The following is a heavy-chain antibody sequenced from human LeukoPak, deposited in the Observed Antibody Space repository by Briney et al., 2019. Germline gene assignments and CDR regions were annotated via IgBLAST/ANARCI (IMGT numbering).Heavy chain of an antibody. J-gene: IGHJ6*03. D-gene: IGHD3-22*01. CDR1: GFTFSNAW. Sequence: GGSLRLSCAASGFTFSNAWMSWVRQAPGKGLEWVGRIKSKTDGGTTDYAAPVKGRFTISRDDSKNTLDLQMNSLKTEDTAVYYCTTYRTMRVYYYYYYYMDVWGKGTTVTISS. V-gene: IGHV3-15*01. CDR3: TTYRTMRVYYYYYYYMDV. CDR2: IKSKTDGGTT.